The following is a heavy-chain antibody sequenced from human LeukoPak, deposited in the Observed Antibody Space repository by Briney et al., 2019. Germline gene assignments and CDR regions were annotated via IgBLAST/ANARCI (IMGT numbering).Heavy chain of an antibody. J-gene: IGHJ4*02. CDR1: GGSFSGYH. CDR2: INHSGTT. CDR3: AAEDYDFLTGYYHD. Sequence: SETLSVTCAVYGGSFSGYHWSWIRQPPGKGLEWIGEINHSGTTNYNPSLKTRVTISVDTSKNQFSLKLCSVTAADTAVYYCAAEDYDFLTGYYHDWGQGTLVTVSS. D-gene: IGHD3-9*01. V-gene: IGHV4-34*01.